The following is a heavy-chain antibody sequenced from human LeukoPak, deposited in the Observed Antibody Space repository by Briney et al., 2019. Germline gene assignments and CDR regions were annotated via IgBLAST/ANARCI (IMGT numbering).Heavy chain of an antibody. CDR2: IWYDGSNK. J-gene: IGHJ3*01. Sequence: GGSLRLSCAASGFTFSSYGMHWVRQAPGKGLEWVAVIWYDGSNKYYADSVKGRFTISRDNSKNTLYLQMNSLRAEDTAVYYCARGTSLRTFDVWGQGTMVTVSS. CDR3: ARGTSLRTFDV. CDR1: GFTFSSYG. D-gene: IGHD2-21*01. V-gene: IGHV3-33*01.